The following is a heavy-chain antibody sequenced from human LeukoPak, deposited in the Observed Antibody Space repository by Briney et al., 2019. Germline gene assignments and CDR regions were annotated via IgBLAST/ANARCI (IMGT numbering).Heavy chain of an antibody. V-gene: IGHV3-23*01. J-gene: IGHJ4*02. CDR2: ISGSGGST. CDR3: AKDRGYCSSTSCYSRNSPIGY. Sequence: GGSLRLSCAASGFTFSSYSMNWVRQAPGKGLEWVSAISGSGGSTYYADSVKGRFTISRDNSKNTLYLQMNSLRAEDTAVYYCAKDRGYCSSTSCYSRNSPIGYWGQGTLVTVSS. D-gene: IGHD2-2*02. CDR1: GFTFSSYS.